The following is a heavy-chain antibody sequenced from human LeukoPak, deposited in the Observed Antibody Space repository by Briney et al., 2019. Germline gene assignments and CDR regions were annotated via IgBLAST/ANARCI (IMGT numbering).Heavy chain of an antibody. V-gene: IGHV1-8*01. J-gene: IGHJ5*02. CDR1: GYTFTSYD. Sequence: ASVKVSCKAPGYTFTSYDINWVRQATGQGLEWMGWMNPNSGNTGYAQKFQGRVTMTRNTSISTAYMELSSLRSEDTAVYYCARPSSRGDLVDPWGQGTLVTVSS. CDR3: ARPSSRGDLVDP. CDR2: MNPNSGNT. D-gene: IGHD6-13*01.